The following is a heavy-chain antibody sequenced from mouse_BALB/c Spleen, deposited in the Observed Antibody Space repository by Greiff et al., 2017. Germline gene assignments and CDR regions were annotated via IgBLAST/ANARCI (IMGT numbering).Heavy chain of an antibody. V-gene: IGHV1-7*01. CDR2: INPSTGYT. Sequence: QVQLQQSGAELAKPGASVKMSCKASGYTFTSYWMHWVKQRPGQGLEWIGYINPSTGYTEYNQKFKDKATLTADKSSSTAYMQLSSLTSEDSAVYYCARSKTKGDAMDYWGQGTSVTVSS. CDR1: GYTFTSYW. CDR3: ARSKTKGDAMDY. J-gene: IGHJ4*01. D-gene: IGHD1-3*01.